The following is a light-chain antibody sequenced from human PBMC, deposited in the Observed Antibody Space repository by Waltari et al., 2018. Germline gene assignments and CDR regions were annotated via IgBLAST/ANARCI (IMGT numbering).Light chain of an antibody. Sequence: EIVLTQSPGTLSLSPGERATLPCRASQSVSSSYLAWYQQKPGQAPRLLIYGASSRATGIPDRFSGSGSGTDFTLTISRLEPEDFAVYYCQQYGSSPSITFGQGTRLEIK. CDR3: QQYGSSPSIT. J-gene: IGKJ5*01. CDR1: QSVSSSY. V-gene: IGKV3-20*01. CDR2: GAS.